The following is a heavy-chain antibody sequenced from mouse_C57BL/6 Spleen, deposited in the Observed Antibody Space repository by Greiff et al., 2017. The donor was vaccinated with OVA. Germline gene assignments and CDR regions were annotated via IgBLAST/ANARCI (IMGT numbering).Heavy chain of an antibody. CDR1: GFNITDYY. V-gene: IGHV14-2*01. D-gene: IGHD2-5*01. Sequence: EVQRVESGAELVKPGASVKLSCTASGFNITDYYMHWVKQRTEQGLEWIGRLDPEDGETKYAPKFQGKATITADTSSNTAYLQLSSLTSEDTAVYYCARSYYSKGCAMDYWGQGTSVTVSS. J-gene: IGHJ4*01. CDR2: LDPEDGET. CDR3: ARSYYSKGCAMDY.